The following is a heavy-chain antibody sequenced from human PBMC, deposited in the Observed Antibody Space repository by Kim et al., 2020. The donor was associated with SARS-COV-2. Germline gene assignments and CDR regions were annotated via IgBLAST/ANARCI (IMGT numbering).Heavy chain of an antibody. Sequence: GGSLRLSCAASGFTFSSYAMSWVRQAPGKGLEWVSAISGSGGSTYYADSVKGRFTISRDNSKNTLYLQMNSLRAEDTAVYYCAKNIGLYLEWLSGSGGAFDPWGQGTLVTVSS. V-gene: IGHV3-23*01. D-gene: IGHD3-3*01. CDR1: GFTFSSYA. CDR3: AKNIGLYLEWLSGSGGAFDP. CDR2: ISGSGGST. J-gene: IGHJ5*02.